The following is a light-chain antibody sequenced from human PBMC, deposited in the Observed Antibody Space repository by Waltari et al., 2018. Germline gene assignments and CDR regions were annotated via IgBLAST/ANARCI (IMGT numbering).Light chain of an antibody. CDR2: DVS. J-gene: IGLJ1*01. Sequence: QPALTQPPPVSGSPGQSASISCPGTSSSVGGYNYSSWYHQPPGKAPKLMIHDVSERPSGVPDRFSGSKSGNKASLTISGLQTEDEADYYCCSYAGSYTLVFGTGTKVTVL. CDR1: SSSVGGYNY. CDR3: CSYAGSYTLV. V-gene: IGLV2-11*01.